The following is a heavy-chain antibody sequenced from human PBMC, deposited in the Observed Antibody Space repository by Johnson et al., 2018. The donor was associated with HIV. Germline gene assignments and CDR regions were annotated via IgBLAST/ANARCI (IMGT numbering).Heavy chain of an antibody. CDR2: ISSSGSTK. D-gene: IGHD3-16*01. Sequence: QVHLVESGGGVVQPGGSLRLSCAASGFTFSSYGMHWVRQAPGKGLEWVSYISSSGSTKYYADSVKGRFTISRDDSKNTVYLQMNSLTTEDTASYYCATYRSMSTMYVEIKGGAFDIWGQGTMVTVSP. J-gene: IGHJ3*02. V-gene: IGHV3-NL1*01. CDR3: ATYRSMSTMYVEIKGGAFDI. CDR1: GFTFSSYG.